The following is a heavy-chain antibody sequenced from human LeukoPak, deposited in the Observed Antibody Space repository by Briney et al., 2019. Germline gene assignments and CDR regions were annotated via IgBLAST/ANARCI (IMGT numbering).Heavy chain of an antibody. CDR3: AKDYYGSGSYEVTSY. CDR1: GFTFSSYA. Sequence: GGSLRLSCAASGFTFSSYAMSWVRQAPGKGLEWVSAISGSGGSTYYADSVKGRFTISRDNSKYTLYLQMNSLRAEDTAVYYCAKDYYGSGSYEVTSYWGQGTLVTVSS. D-gene: IGHD3-10*01. CDR2: ISGSGGST. V-gene: IGHV3-23*01. J-gene: IGHJ4*02.